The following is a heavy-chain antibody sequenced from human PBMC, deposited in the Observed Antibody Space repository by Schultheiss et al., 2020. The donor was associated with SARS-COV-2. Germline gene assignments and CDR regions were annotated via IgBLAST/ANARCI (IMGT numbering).Heavy chain of an antibody. V-gene: IGHV4-61*01. CDR1: GGSLSSLYYY. J-gene: IGHJ4*02. D-gene: IGHD6-6*01. Sequence: SETLSLTCSVSGGSLSSLYYYWSWIRQPPGKGLEWIGYIYYSGSTNYNPSLKSRVTISVDTSKNQFSLKLSSVTAADTAVYYCARAVSSSARFNYWGQGTLVTVSS. CDR3: ARAVSSSARFNY. CDR2: IYYSGST.